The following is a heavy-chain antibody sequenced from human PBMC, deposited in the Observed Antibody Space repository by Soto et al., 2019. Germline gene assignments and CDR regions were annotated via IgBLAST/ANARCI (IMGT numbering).Heavy chain of an antibody. D-gene: IGHD2-2*01. CDR1: GGSISSSNW. Sequence: SETLSLTCAVSGGSISSSNWWSCVRQPPGKGLEWIGEIYHSGSTNYNPSLKSRVTISVDKSKNQFSLKLSSVTAADTAVYYCARVVGGYYYGMGVWGQGTTVTVSS. V-gene: IGHV4-4*02. CDR2: IYHSGST. J-gene: IGHJ6*02. CDR3: ARVVGGYYYGMGV.